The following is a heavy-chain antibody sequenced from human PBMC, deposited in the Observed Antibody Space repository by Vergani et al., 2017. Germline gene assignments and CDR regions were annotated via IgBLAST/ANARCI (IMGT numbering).Heavy chain of an antibody. D-gene: IGHD6-19*01. V-gene: IGHV3-30*02. CDR2: IRYDGSNK. J-gene: IGHJ4*02. CDR3: AKDYSSGWSGTYYFDY. Sequence: QVQLVESGGGLVKPGGSLRLSCAASGFTFSSYGMHWVRQAPGKGLEWVAFIRYDGSNKYYADSVKGRFTISRDNSKNTLYLQMNSLRAEDTAVYYCAKDYSSGWSGTYYFDYWGQGTLVTVSS. CDR1: GFTFSSYG.